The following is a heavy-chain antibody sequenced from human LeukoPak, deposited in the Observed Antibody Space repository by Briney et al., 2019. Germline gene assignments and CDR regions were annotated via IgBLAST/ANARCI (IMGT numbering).Heavy chain of an antibody. CDR2: IYPGDSDT. V-gene: IGHV5-51*01. CDR3: ARFGTILTGYVDWFDP. CDR1: GYSLTSYW. J-gene: IGHJ5*02. Sequence: HGESLKIPCKGSGYSLTSYWIGWVRPMPGKGLEWMGIIYPGDSDTRYNPSFQGQVTISADKSISTAYLQWSSLKASDTAMYYCARFGTILTGYVDWFDPWGQGTLVTVSS. D-gene: IGHD3-9*01.